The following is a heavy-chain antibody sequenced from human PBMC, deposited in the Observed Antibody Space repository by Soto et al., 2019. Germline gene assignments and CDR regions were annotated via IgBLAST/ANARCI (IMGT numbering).Heavy chain of an antibody. D-gene: IGHD3-16*01. Sequence: YRWWVRQVKGQGLEWMGWINPNSGGRKYAQNFQGWVTMTSDTSISTVYMELTSLISDDTAVFHGARRGFASRGQRALVTVSP. V-gene: IGHV1-2*04. J-gene: IGHJ1*01. CDR1: Y. CDR2: INPNSGGR. CDR3: ARRGFAS.